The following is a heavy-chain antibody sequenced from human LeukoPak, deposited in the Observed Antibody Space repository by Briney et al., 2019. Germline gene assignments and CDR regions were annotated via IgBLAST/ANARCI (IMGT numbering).Heavy chain of an antibody. Sequence: SVKVSCKASGGTFSSYAISWVRQAPGQGLEWMGGINPIFGTANYAQKFQGRVTITADESTSTAYMELSSLRSEDTAVYYCARDVELERREGTWFDPWGQGTMVTVSS. CDR2: INPIFGTA. J-gene: IGHJ5*02. CDR3: ARDVELERREGTWFDP. CDR1: GGTFSSYA. V-gene: IGHV1-69*01. D-gene: IGHD1-1*01.